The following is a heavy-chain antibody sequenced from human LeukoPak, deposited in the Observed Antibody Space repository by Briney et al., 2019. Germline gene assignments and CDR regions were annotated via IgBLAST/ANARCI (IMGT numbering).Heavy chain of an antibody. D-gene: IGHD2-2*01. J-gene: IGHJ5*02. Sequence: PSETLSITCSVSGGSISSGSYYWSWIRQPAGKGLEWIGYSYYSGSTNYNPSLKSRVTISVDTSKNQFSLKLSSVTAADTAVYYCAREFRGCSSTSCYSWFDPWGQGTLVTVSS. V-gene: IGHV4-61*10. CDR3: AREFRGCSSTSCYSWFDP. CDR1: GGSISSGSYY. CDR2: SYYSGST.